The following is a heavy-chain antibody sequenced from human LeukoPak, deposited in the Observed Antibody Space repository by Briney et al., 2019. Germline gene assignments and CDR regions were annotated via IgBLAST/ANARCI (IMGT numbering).Heavy chain of an antibody. CDR2: INHSGST. Sequence: SETLSLTCAVYGGSFSGYYWSWIRQPPGKGLEWIGEINHSGSTNYNPSLKSRVTISVDTSKNQFSLKLSSVTAADTAVYYCARAKSPVRGVFGYWGQGTLVTVSS. CDR3: ARAKSPVRGVFGY. V-gene: IGHV4-34*01. D-gene: IGHD3-10*01. CDR1: GGSFSGYY. J-gene: IGHJ4*02.